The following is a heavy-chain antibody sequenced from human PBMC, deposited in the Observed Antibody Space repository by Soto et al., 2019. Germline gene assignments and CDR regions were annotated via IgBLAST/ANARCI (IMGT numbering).Heavy chain of an antibody. D-gene: IGHD6-19*01. CDR1: GFTFSSYA. Sequence: EVQLLESGGGLVQPGGSLRLSCAASGFTFSSYAMSWVRQAPGKGLEWVSVISGSGGSTYYADSVKGRFTISRDNSKNTLYLQMNSLRAEDTAVYYCVRRTSGRYLDYWGQGTLVTVSS. CDR2: ISGSGGST. J-gene: IGHJ4*02. CDR3: VRRTSGRYLDY. V-gene: IGHV3-23*01.